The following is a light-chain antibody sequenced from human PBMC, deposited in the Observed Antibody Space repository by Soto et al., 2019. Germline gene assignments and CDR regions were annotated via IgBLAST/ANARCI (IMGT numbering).Light chain of an antibody. V-gene: IGKV3-20*01. Sequence: EVGMTQSPATLSVSPGERATLSCGASQSVSSSYLAWYQQKPGQAPRLLIYGASSRATGIPDRFSGSGSGTDFTLTISRLEPEDFAVYYCQQYGSSPFPFGPGTKVDI. CDR2: GAS. J-gene: IGKJ3*01. CDR1: QSVSSSY. CDR3: QQYGSSPFP.